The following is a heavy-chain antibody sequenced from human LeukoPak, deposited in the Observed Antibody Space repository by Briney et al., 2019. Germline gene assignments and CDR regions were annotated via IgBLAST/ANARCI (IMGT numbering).Heavy chain of an antibody. CDR3: ARARRVEVVGALVFDY. V-gene: IGHV1-3*01. J-gene: IGHJ4*02. CDR1: GYTFTSYA. D-gene: IGHD2-15*01. CDR2: INAGNGNT. Sequence: GASVKVSCKASGYTFTSYAMHWVRQAPGQRLEWMGWINAGNGNTKYSQKFQGRVTITRDTSASTAYMELSSLRSEDTAVYYCARARRVEVVGALVFDYWGQGTLVTVSS.